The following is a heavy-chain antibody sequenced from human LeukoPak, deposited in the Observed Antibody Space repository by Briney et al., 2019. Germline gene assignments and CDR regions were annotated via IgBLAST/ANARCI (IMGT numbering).Heavy chain of an antibody. CDR1: VYTFTGYY. CDR2: LNPDTGST. CDR3: ARESFSGSGGLNWFAP. Sequence: ASVTVSCKASVYTFTGYYIHWVRQAPGQGLEWMGGLNPDTGSTNYAQKFQARVIMTRDTSINTAYMELRRLRYDDTAMYFCARESFSGSGGLNWFAPWGQGTLVTVSA. D-gene: IGHD3-10*01. V-gene: IGHV1-2*02. J-gene: IGHJ5*02.